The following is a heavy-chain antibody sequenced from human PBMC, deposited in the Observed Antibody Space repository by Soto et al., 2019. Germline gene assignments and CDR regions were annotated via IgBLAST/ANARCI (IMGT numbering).Heavy chain of an antibody. J-gene: IGHJ4*01. V-gene: IGHV1-2*04. CDR1: GYTFTTYY. Sequence: QAQLVQSGAEVKKPGASVKVSCKASGYTFTTYYIQWVRQAPGQGLEWMGWITPHSGATNYAQKFQGWFSMTKDTSISTAYMELRSLKSDDTAVDYCARDPGNPNYFDYWGQGTLVTVSS. D-gene: IGHD3-10*01. CDR3: ARDPGNPNYFDY. CDR2: ITPHSGAT.